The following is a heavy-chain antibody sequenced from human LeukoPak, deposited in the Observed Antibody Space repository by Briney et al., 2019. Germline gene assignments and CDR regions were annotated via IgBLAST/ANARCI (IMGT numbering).Heavy chain of an antibody. Sequence: PSETLSLTCTVSGGSISNYYWSWIRQPPGKGLEWIGYIYYSGSTNYNPSLKSRVTILLDTSKNQFSLKLSSVTAADTAVYYCARGYCSGDSCYWFDYWGQGTLVTVSS. V-gene: IGHV4-59*01. CDR3: ARGYCSGDSCYWFDY. D-gene: IGHD2-15*01. CDR1: GGSISNYY. J-gene: IGHJ4*02. CDR2: IYYSGST.